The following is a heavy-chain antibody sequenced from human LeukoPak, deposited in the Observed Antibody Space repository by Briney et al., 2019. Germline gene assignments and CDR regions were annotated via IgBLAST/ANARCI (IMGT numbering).Heavy chain of an antibody. J-gene: IGHJ4*02. V-gene: IGHV4-59*01. CDR1: GGSISSYY. Sequence: PSETLSLTCIVSGGSISSYYWSWIRQPPGKGREWIGCIYYSGSTNYNPSLKSRVTISVDTSKNQFSLKLSSVTAADTAVYYCARGLMMAVAGRGEFHYWGQGTLVTVSS. CDR2: IYYSGST. CDR3: ARGLMMAVAGRGEFHY. D-gene: IGHD6-13*01.